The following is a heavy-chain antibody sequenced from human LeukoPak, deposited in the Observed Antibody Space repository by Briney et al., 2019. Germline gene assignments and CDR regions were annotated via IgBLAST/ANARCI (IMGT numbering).Heavy chain of an antibody. CDR3: AASSGVTLGRF. J-gene: IGHJ4*02. CDR2: IYYTGIT. CDR1: GGSISSGSHY. V-gene: IGHV4-31*03. D-gene: IGHD3-16*01. Sequence: SETLSLTCTVSGGSISSGSHYYQWIRQHPGKGLEWIGYIYYTGITSYNPSLKSRVTMSVDTSMNQVSLEVTSLTAADTAVYYCAASSGVTLGRFWGQGALVTVSS.